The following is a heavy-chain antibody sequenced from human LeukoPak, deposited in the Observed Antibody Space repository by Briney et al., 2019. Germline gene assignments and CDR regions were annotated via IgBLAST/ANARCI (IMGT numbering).Heavy chain of an antibody. V-gene: IGHV4-39*07. CDR2: IYYSGST. CDR3: ARSAPFIRYFDWFHRFQFDP. Sequence: PSETRSLTCTVSGGSISSSSYYWGWIRQPPGKGLEWIGSIYYSGSTYYNPSLKSRVTISVDTSKNQFSLKLSSVTAADTAVYYYARSAPFIRYFDWFHRFQFDPWGQGTLVTVSS. J-gene: IGHJ5*02. CDR1: GGSISSSSYY. D-gene: IGHD3-9*01.